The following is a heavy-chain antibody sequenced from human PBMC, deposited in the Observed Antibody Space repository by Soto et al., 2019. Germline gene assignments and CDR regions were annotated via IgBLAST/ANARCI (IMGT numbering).Heavy chain of an antibody. CDR3: AKGDCSGGSCYGEWAFDI. J-gene: IGHJ3*02. CDR2: ISGRGGST. Sequence: EVQLLESGGGLVQPGGSLRLSWPAPGFTFSGYAIGGAPQPPGKGLEWFSAISGRGGSTYYADSVKGRFTFSMHNSKNTLYLQMSSLRAEDTAVYYCAKGDCSGGSCYGEWAFDIWGQGTMVTVSS. V-gene: IGHV3-23*01. CDR1: GFTFSGYA. D-gene: IGHD2-15*01.